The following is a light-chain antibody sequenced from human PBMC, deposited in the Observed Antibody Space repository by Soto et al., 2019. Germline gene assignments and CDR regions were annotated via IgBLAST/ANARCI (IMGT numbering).Light chain of an antibody. CDR3: LQHNSYPYT. Sequence: DIQMTQSPFSLSASVGDRVTITCRASQGIRNYLGWFQQKPGEAPKRLIHATSSLEGGVPSRFSGSGSGTEFTLTISRLQPEDFATYYCLQHNSYPYTFGQGTKLEIK. J-gene: IGKJ2*01. V-gene: IGKV1-17*01. CDR2: ATS. CDR1: QGIRNY.